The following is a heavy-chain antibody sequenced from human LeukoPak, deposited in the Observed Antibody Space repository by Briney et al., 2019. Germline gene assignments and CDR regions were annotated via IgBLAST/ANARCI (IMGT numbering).Heavy chain of an antibody. CDR1: GFTFSSYA. D-gene: IGHD6-19*01. CDR3: ARSGWYSYWYFDL. CDR2: ISYDGSNK. Sequence: GRSLRLSCAASGFTFSSYAMHWVRQAPGKGLEWVAVISYDGSNKYYAGSVKGRFTISRDNSKNTLYLQMNSLRAEDTAVYYCARSGWYSYWYFDLWGRGTLVTVSS. J-gene: IGHJ2*01. V-gene: IGHV3-30*04.